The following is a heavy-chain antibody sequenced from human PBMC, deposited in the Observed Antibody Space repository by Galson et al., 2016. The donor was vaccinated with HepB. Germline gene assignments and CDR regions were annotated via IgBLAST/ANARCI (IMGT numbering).Heavy chain of an antibody. Sequence: SLRLSCAASGFTFSNYAMNWVRQAPGKGLEWVSVISGSTYYADSVRRRFTISRDNSKNTLYLQMNSLSVEDTAVYYCAKESGYSDRYPYYYGMDVWGQGTTVTVSS. CDR3: AKESGYSDRYPYYYGMDV. CDR1: GFTFSNYA. V-gene: IGHV3-23*01. CDR2: ISGST. D-gene: IGHD2-21*02. J-gene: IGHJ6*02.